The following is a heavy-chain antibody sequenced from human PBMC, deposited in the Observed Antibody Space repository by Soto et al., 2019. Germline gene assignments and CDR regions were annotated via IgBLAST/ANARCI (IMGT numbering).Heavy chain of an antibody. CDR1: GGSFSGYY. CDR3: AREGCGSTSCYVLYYYYYYMDV. V-gene: IGHV4-34*01. D-gene: IGHD2-2*01. Sequence: PSETLSLTCAVHGGSFSGYYWSWIRQPPGKGLEWIGEINHSGSTNYNPSLKSRVTISVDTSKNQFSLKLSSVTAADTAVYYCAREGCGSTSCYVLYYYYYYMDVWGKGTTVTVSS. CDR2: INHSGST. J-gene: IGHJ6*03.